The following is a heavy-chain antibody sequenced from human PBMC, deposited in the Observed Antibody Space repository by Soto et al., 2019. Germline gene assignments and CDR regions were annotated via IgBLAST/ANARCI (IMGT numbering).Heavy chain of an antibody. D-gene: IGHD6-19*01. CDR2: IWYDGSNK. Sequence: QVQLVESGGGVVQPGGSLRLSCAASGFIFNDYAMHWVRQAPGKGLEWVSFIWYDGSNKHYADSVEGRFTIARDNTKNTLHLQMNSLKSEDTAVYYCAMLGGWSGGSSGMDVWGQGTTVTVSS. CDR1: GFIFNDYA. CDR3: AMLGGWSGGSSGMDV. V-gene: IGHV3-30*02. J-gene: IGHJ6*02.